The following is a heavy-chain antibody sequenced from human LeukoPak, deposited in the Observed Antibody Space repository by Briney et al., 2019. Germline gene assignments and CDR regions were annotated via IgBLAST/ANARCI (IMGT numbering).Heavy chain of an antibody. Sequence: GGSLRLSCAASGFTFSSYAMHWVRQAPGKGLEYVSAISSNGGSTYYANSVKGRFTISRDNSKNTLYLQMGSLRAEDMAVYYCARGTTVVTPLFDYWGQGTLVTVSS. CDR1: GFTFSSYA. D-gene: IGHD4-23*01. J-gene: IGHJ4*02. V-gene: IGHV3-64*01. CDR2: ISSNGGST. CDR3: ARGTTVVTPLFDY.